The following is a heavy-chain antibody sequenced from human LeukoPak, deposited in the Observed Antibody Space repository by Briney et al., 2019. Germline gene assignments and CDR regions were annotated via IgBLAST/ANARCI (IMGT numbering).Heavy chain of an antibody. J-gene: IGHJ4*02. V-gene: IGHV3-7*01. CDR1: GFTCSSYW. CDR2: IKQDGSEK. CDR3: ASGRQLGY. D-gene: IGHD3-16*01. Sequence: GGYLRLSGAASGFTCSSYWMSWVRQAQGQGLEWVANIKQDGSEKYYVDSVKGRFTISRDNAKNSLYLQMNSLRAEDAALYYCASGRQLGYWGQGTLVTVSS.